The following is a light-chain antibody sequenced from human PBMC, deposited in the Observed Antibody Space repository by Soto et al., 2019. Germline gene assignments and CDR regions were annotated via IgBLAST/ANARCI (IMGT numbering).Light chain of an antibody. CDR3: LSFDSSLSVV. CDR1: SSNIGAGYD. Sequence: QSVLTRPPSVSGAPGQRVTISCTGSSSNIGAGYDVHWYQQLPGRAPKLLIYGNTNRPSGVPDQFSGSKSGTSASLAITGLQAEDEADYYCLSFDSSLSVVFGGGTKVTVL. J-gene: IGLJ2*01. V-gene: IGLV1-40*01. CDR2: GNT.